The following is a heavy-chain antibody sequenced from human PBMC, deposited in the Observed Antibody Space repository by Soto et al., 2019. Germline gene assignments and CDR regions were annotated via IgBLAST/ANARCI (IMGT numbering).Heavy chain of an antibody. CDR3: ARTTIFGVVIIAAHYYYGMDV. CDR2: IIPIFGTA. Sequence: SVKVSCKASGGTFSSYAISWVRQAPGQGLEWMGGIIPIFGTANYAQKFQGRVTITADESTSTAYMELSSLRSEDTAVYYCARTTIFGVVIIAAHYYYGMDVWGQGTTVTVYS. J-gene: IGHJ6*02. CDR1: GGTFSSYA. V-gene: IGHV1-69*13. D-gene: IGHD3-3*01.